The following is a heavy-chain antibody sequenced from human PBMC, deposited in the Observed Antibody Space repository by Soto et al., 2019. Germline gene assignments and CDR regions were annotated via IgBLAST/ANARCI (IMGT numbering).Heavy chain of an antibody. CDR2: TYYSGSS. CDR1: GAPIGTYY. J-gene: IGHJ5*02. V-gene: IGHV4-59*01. Sequence: ETLSRTCAVSGAPIGTYYWSWIRQSPGKGLEWLGYTYYSGSSNYNPSLKSRITISVDTSKNLCFLESISVTAADTAVYYCARGAPQDLWGQGTLVTVSS. CDR3: ARGAPQDL.